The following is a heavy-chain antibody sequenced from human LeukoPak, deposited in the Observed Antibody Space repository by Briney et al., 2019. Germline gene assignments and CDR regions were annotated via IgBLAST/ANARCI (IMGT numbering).Heavy chain of an antibody. CDR2: IGSDGKT. V-gene: IGHV3-23*01. CDR1: GFTFSAYA. Sequence: PGGSLRLSCEASGFTFSAYAMTWVRQAPGKGLEWVSSIGSDGKTHYSESVKGRFAISRDNSKSMLFLQLNSLRAEDTALYYCARNHWGSGDYWGPGALVTVSS. CDR3: ARNHWGSGDY. J-gene: IGHJ4*02. D-gene: IGHD1-14*01.